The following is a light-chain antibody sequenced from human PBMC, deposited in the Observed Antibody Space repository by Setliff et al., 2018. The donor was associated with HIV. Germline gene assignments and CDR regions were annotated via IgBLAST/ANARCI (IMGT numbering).Light chain of an antibody. V-gene: IGLV1-44*01. CDR2: TNY. CDR1: NSNIGSNA. Sequence: QSVLTQPPSASGTPGQRVTISCSGTNSNIGSNAVNWYQQLPGTAPKLLIYTNYQRPSGVPDRFSGSKSGTSASLAISGLQSEDEVDYYCAAWDASLIRYVFGTGTKVTVL. CDR3: AAWDASLIRYV. J-gene: IGLJ1*01.